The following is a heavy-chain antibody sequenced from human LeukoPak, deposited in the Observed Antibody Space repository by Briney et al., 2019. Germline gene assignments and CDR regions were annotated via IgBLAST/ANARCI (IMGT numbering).Heavy chain of an antibody. CDR3: ARDSEYYDFWSGSPNDAFDI. V-gene: IGHV4-61*01. CDR1: GGSISSGSYY. CDR2: IYYSGST. Sequence: SETLSLTCTVSGGSISSGSYYWSWIRQPPGKGLEWIGYIYYSGSTNYNPSLKSRVTISVDTSKNQFSLKLSSVTAADTAVYYCARDSEYYDFWSGSPNDAFDIWGQGTMVTVSS. D-gene: IGHD3-3*01. J-gene: IGHJ3*02.